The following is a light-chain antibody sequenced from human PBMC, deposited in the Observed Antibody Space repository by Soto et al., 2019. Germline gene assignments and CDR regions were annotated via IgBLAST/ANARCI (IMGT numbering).Light chain of an antibody. CDR3: SSYASGSSVV. Sequence: QSALTQPASVSGSLGQSITISCTGTSSDVGGYNFVSWYQQYPGKAPKIMIYDVSNRPSGVSNRFTGSKSGNTASLTISGLQAEDEADYYCSSYASGSSVVFGGGTKLTVL. CDR2: DVS. V-gene: IGLV2-14*01. CDR1: SSDVGGYNF. J-gene: IGLJ2*01.